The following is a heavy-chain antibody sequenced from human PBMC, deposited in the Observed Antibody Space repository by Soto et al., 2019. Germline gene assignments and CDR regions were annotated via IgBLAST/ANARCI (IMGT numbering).Heavy chain of an antibody. CDR1: GYTFTGYY. Sequence: GASVKVSCKAAGYTFTGYYMHWVRQAPGQGLEWMGWINPKSGGTNYAQKFQGRVTMTRDTSISTAYMELSRLRSDDTAVYYCARRPPVDSSGYYDFDYWGQGTLVTVSS. CDR3: ARRPPVDSSGYYDFDY. V-gene: IGHV1-2*02. J-gene: IGHJ4*02. D-gene: IGHD3-22*01. CDR2: INPKSGGT.